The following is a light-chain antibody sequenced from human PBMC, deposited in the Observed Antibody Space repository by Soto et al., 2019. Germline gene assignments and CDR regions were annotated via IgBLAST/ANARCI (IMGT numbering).Light chain of an antibody. Sequence: DIRVTQSPSTVSGYVGARVTXXCGASQTISSWLAWYQQKPGKAPKLLIYKASTLKSGVPSRFSGSGSGTEFTLTISSLQPDDFATYYCQHYNSYSEAFSQGTKVDIK. J-gene: IGKJ1*01. CDR2: KAS. CDR1: QTISSW. CDR3: QHYNSYSEA. V-gene: IGKV1-5*03.